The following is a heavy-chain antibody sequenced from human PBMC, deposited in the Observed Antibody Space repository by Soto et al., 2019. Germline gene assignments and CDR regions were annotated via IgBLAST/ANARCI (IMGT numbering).Heavy chain of an antibody. J-gene: IGHJ3*02. D-gene: IGHD2-15*01. V-gene: IGHV3-23*01. Sequence: EVQLLESGGGLVQPGGSLRLSCAASGLTFSSYAMSWVRQAPGKGLEWVSAISGRGANTYYADSVKGRFTISRDNSKNTLYRQRNSLRAEDTAVYYCAKEIVVVVAATPAAAFDIWGQGTMVTVSS. CDR3: AKEIVVVVAATPAAAFDI. CDR1: GLTFSSYA. CDR2: ISGRGANT.